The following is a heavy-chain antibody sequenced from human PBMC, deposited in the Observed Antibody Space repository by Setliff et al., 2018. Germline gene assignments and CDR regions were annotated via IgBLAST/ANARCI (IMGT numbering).Heavy chain of an antibody. V-gene: IGHV4-34*01. J-gene: IGHJ3*02. CDR2: IDHSGRT. D-gene: IGHD4-17*01. CDR1: GASFSNYY. CDR3: ARPHGGDYAFDI. Sequence: SETLSLTCTVYGASFSNYYWGWVRQPPEERLEWIGEIDHSGRTKYNPSLKGRVTISVDTSKNQFSLKLTSLTAADTAVYYCARPHGGDYAFDIWGQGTMVTVSS.